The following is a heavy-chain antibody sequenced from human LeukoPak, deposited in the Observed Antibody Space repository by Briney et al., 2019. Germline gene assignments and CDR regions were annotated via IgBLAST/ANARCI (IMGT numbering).Heavy chain of an antibody. Sequence: ASVKVSCKASGYTFTSYYMHWVRQAPGQGLEWMGIINPSGGSTSYAQKFQGRVTMTRDTSTSTAYMELSSLRSEDTAVYYCARDDGVVRDYYYGMDVWGQGTTVTVSS. V-gene: IGHV1-46*01. J-gene: IGHJ6*02. CDR1: GYTFTSYY. CDR2: INPSGGST. D-gene: IGHD3-3*01. CDR3: ARDDGVVRDYYYGMDV.